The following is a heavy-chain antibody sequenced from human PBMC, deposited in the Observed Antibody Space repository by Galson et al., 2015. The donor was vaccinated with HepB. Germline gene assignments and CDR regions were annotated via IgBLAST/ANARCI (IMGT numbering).Heavy chain of an antibody. D-gene: IGHD5-12*01. CDR1: GDSVSSYSAA. CDR3: ARAGLYSGDYYYYYGMDV. Sequence: CAISGDSVSSYSAAWNWIRQSPSRGPEWLGRTYYRSKWYNDYAVSVKSRITINPDTSKNQVSLQLNSVTPEDTAMYYCARAGLYSGDYYYYYGMDVWGQGTTVTVSS. V-gene: IGHV6-1*01. J-gene: IGHJ6*02. CDR2: TYYRSKWYN.